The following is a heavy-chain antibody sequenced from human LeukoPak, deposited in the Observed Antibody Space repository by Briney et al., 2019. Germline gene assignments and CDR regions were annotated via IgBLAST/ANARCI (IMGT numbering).Heavy chain of an antibody. CDR1: GFTFSSYD. CDR2: IGTAGDT. J-gene: IGHJ3*02. CDR3: ARATNWGDAFDI. D-gene: IGHD7-27*01. V-gene: IGHV3-13*01. Sequence: GGSLRLSCAASGFTFSSYDMHWVRQATGKGLEWVSAIGTAGDTYYPGSVKGRFTISRENAKNSLYLQMNSLRAGGTAVYYCARATNWGDAFDIWGQGTMVTVSS.